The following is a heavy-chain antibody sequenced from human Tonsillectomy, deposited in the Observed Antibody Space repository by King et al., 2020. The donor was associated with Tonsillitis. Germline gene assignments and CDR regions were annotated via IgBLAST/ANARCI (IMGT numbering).Heavy chain of an antibody. CDR1: GFTFADAW. Sequence: VQLVESGGGLVKPGGALKLSCAASGFTFADAWMNWVRQVPGKGLEWVGRIRSKTDGETIDYAAPVKGRFTISSDDSKNMLYLQMDSLKIDDTAVYYCTSDTVGPGDYDFWIGHYHCDYGGQGTLVTVSS. CDR3: TSDTVGPGDYDFWIGHYHCDY. CDR2: IRSKTDGETI. D-gene: IGHD3/OR15-3a*01. J-gene: IGHJ4*02. V-gene: IGHV3-15*01.